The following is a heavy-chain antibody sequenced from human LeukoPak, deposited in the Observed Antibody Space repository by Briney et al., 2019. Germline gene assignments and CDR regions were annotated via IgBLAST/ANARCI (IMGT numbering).Heavy chain of an antibody. D-gene: IGHD2-8*01. CDR1: GFTFNTYG. J-gene: IGHJ3*02. CDR2: IYYDGSHK. CDR3: VRDPRNYCSNGICYTDGFDI. Sequence: GRSLRVSCAASGFTFNTYGMHWVRQAPGKGLEWVALIYYDGSHKYYADSVKGRFTISRDNSKNTVYLQMNSLRAEDTAVYYCVRDPRNYCSNGICYTDGFDIWGQGTMVAVSS. V-gene: IGHV3-33*01.